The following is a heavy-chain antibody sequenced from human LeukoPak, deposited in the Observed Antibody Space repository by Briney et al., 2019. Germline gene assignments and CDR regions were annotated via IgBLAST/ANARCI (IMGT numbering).Heavy chain of an antibody. CDR3: ARLVYRRITIFGVVSGYYYYYMDV. CDR2: IYTSGST. J-gene: IGHJ6*03. D-gene: IGHD3-3*01. CDR1: GGSISSGSYY. V-gene: IGHV4-61*02. Sequence: SQTLSLTCTVSGGSISSGSYYWSWIRQPAGKGLEWIGRIYTSGSTNYNPSLKSRVTISVDTSKNQFSLKLSSVTAADTAVYYCARLVYRRITIFGVVSGYYYYYMDVWGKGTTVTVSS.